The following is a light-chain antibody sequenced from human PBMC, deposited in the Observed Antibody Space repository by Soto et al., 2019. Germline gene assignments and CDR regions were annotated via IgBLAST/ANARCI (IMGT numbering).Light chain of an antibody. J-gene: IGKJ4*01. CDR3: QQYGSSPLT. V-gene: IGKV3-20*01. CDR2: VAS. Sequence: EIVLTQSPGTLSLSPGERATLSCRASQSVSSSYLAWYQQKPGQAPRHLIYVASSRATGIPDRFSGSGSGTDFTLTISILEPEDFAVYYCQQYGSSPLTFGGGTKVEIK. CDR1: QSVSSSY.